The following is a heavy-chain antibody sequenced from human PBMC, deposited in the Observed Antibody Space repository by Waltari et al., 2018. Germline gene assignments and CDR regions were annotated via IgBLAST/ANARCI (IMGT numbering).Heavy chain of an antibody. Sequence: EVQLVESGGGLVQPGGSLRLSCAASGFTFSSYWMSWVRQAPGKGLEWVANIKQDGSEKYYVDSVKGRFTISRDNAKNSLYLQMNSLRAEDTAVYYCARGGSTINYYFDYWGQGTLVTVSS. CDR2: IKQDGSEK. V-gene: IGHV3-7*01. J-gene: IGHJ4*02. CDR1: GFTFSSYW. D-gene: IGHD3-9*01. CDR3: ARGGSTINYYFDY.